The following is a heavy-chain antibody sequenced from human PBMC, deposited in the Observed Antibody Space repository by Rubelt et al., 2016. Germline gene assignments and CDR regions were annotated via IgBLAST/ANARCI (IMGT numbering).Heavy chain of an antibody. CDR1: GGSVSSGSYY. Sequence: QVQLQESGPGLVKPSETLSLTCTVSGGSVSSGSYYWSWIRQPPGKGLEWIGYIFYSGSTNYNPSLKSLVTISVDTSENQFSLKLSSVTAADTAVYYCARSYGDLSIDYWGQGTLVTVSS. CDR2: IFYSGST. D-gene: IGHD4-17*01. J-gene: IGHJ4*02. CDR3: ARSYGDLSIDY. V-gene: IGHV4-61*01.